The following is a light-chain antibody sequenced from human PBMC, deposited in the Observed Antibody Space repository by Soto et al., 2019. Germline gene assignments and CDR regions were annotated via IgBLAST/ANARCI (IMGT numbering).Light chain of an antibody. CDR2: ANN. Sequence: QSVLTQPPSVSGAPGQRVTISCSGSSSNIGAGYDVHWYQQLPGTAPKLLISANNIRPSGVPDRFSASKSGTSGSLAISDLRAEDEADYYCAAWDDSLNGWVFGGGTKLTVL. J-gene: IGLJ3*02. V-gene: IGLV1-40*01. CDR3: AAWDDSLNGWV. CDR1: SSNIGAGYD.